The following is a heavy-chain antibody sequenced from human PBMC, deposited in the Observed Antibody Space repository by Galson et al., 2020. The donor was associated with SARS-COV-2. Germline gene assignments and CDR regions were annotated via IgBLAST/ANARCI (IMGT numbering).Heavy chain of an antibody. V-gene: IGHV4-39*07. CDR1: GGSISSSSYF. CDR3: ARERITIVGEVVMHRAFDI. CDR2: MYYSGST. Sequence: TLSLTCSVSGGSISSSSYFWGWIRQPPGKGLEWIGSMYYSGSTYYNPSLTSRVTISVDTSKNQFSLKLSSVTAADTAVFYCARERITIVGEVVMHRAFDIWGQGTLATVSS. D-gene: IGHD3-3*01. J-gene: IGHJ3*02.